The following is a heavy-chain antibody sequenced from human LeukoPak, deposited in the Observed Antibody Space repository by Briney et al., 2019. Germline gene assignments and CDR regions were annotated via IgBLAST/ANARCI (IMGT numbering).Heavy chain of an antibody. V-gene: IGHV3-74*01. D-gene: IGHD1-14*01. CDR3: ARYHTGGF. J-gene: IGHJ4*02. Sequence: GGSLRLSCEASGFTLSNYWIHWVRQAPGKGLEWVSRISQDGSDTIYADSVKGRLTVSRDNAKNTVFLQLSSLKAEDTAVYYCARYHTGGFWGQERLVTVSS. CDR2: ISQDGSDT. CDR1: GFTLSNYW.